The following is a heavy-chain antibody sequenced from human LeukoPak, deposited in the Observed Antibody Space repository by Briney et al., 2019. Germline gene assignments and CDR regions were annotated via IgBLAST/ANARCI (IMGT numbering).Heavy chain of an antibody. J-gene: IGHJ4*02. CDR3: AMSSNVLRFLEWLNVGYFDY. Sequence: GGSLRLSCAASGFTFSSYSMNWVRQAPGKGLEWVSSISSSSSYIYYADSVKGRFTISRDNSKNTLYLQMNSLRAEDTAVYYCAMSSNVLRFLEWLNVGYFDYWGQGTLVTVSS. V-gene: IGHV3-21*04. D-gene: IGHD3-3*01. CDR1: GFTFSSYS. CDR2: ISSSSSYI.